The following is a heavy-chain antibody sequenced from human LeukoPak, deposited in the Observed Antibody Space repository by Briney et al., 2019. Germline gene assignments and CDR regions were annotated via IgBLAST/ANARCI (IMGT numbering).Heavy chain of an antibody. D-gene: IGHD2-8*01. CDR3: ARWGLMTPLPDYYYYYGMDV. CDR2: TSSSSSTI. V-gene: IGHV3-48*03. Sequence: PGGSLRLSCAASGFTFSSYEMNWVRQAPGKGLEWVSYTSSSSSTIYYADSVKGRFTISRDNAKNSLYLQMNSLRAEDTAVYYCARWGLMTPLPDYYYYYGMDVWGQGTTVTVSS. J-gene: IGHJ6*02. CDR1: GFTFSSYE.